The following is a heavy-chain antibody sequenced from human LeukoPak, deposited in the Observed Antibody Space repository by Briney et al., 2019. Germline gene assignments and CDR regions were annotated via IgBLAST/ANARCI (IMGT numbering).Heavy chain of an antibody. J-gene: IGHJ4*02. Sequence: PSETLSLTCAVYGGSFSGYYWSWLRQPPGKGLEWIGEINHSGSTNYNPSLKSRVTISVDTSKNQFSLKLSSVTAADTAVYYCARGSLPYCSGGSCYSGFFDYWGQGTLVTVSS. D-gene: IGHD2-15*01. CDR1: GGSFSGYY. CDR3: ARGSLPYCSGGSCYSGFFDY. V-gene: IGHV4-34*01. CDR2: INHSGST.